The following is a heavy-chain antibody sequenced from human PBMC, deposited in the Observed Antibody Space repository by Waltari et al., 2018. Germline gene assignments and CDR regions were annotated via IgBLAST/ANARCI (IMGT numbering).Heavy chain of an antibody. V-gene: IGHV1-69*05. D-gene: IGHD5-12*01. CDR1: GGTFSSYA. CDR3: ARAADSGYDLVY. Sequence: QVQLVQSGAEVKKPGSSVKVSCKASGGTFSSYAISWVRQAPGQGLEWMGGIIPIFGTANYAQKFKGGVTSTTDEATSTAYMELSSVTAADTAVYYCARAADSGYDLVYWGQGTLVTVSS. J-gene: IGHJ4*02. CDR2: IIPIFGTA.